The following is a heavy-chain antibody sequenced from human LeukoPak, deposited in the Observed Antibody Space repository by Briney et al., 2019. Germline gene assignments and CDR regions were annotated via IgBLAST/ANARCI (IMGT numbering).Heavy chain of an antibody. CDR2: IYYTGTT. D-gene: IGHD3-10*01. J-gene: IGHJ4*02. V-gene: IGHV4-39*07. CDR1: GGSINSSSYY. CDR3: ARTMLRGLYYFDQ. Sequence: SETLSLTCTVSGGSINSSSYYWGWIRQPPGKGLEWIGSIYYTGTTNYNPSLKSQVTMSVDTSKNQFSLILSSVTAADTAVYYCARTMLRGLYYFDQWGQGTLVTVSS.